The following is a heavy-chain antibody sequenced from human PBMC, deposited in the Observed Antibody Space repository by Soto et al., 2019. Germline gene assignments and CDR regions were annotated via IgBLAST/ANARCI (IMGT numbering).Heavy chain of an antibody. D-gene: IGHD3-22*01. CDR2: ISYDGSNK. V-gene: IGHV3-30*18. CDR1: GFTFSSYG. CDR3: AKDFNQYYYDSSGYYRAYYYYGMDV. J-gene: IGHJ6*02. Sequence: GGSLRLSCAASGFTFSSYGMHWVRQAPGKGLEWVAVISYDGSNKYYADSVKGRFTISRDNSKNTLYLQMNSLRAEDTAVYYRAKDFNQYYYDSSGYYRAYYYYGMDVWGQGTTVTVSS.